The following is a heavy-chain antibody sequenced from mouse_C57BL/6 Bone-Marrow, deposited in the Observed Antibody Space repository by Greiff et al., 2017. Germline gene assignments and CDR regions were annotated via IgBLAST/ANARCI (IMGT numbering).Heavy chain of an antibody. J-gene: IGHJ4*01. CDR2: IDPSDSYT. V-gene: IGHV1-59*01. CDR3: ARWDYGEWYYAMDY. Sequence: VQLQQPGAELVRPGTSVKLSCKASGYTFTSYWMHWVKQRHGQGLEWIGVIDPSDSYTNYNQKFKGKATLTVDTSSSTAYMQLSSLTSEDSAVYYCARWDYGEWYYAMDYWGQGTSVTVSS. CDR1: GYTFTSYW. D-gene: IGHD2-4*01.